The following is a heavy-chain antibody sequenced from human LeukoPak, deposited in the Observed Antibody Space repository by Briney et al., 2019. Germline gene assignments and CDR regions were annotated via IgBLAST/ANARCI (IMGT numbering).Heavy chain of an antibody. V-gene: IGHV3-23*01. Sequence: GGSLRLSCAASGFTFSSYAMSWVRQAPGKGLEWVSAISGSGGSTYYADSVKGRFTISRDNSKNTLYLQMNSLRAEDTAVYYCTRASRPAVAGTGNWGQGTLVTVSS. CDR1: GFTFSSYA. CDR2: ISGSGGST. D-gene: IGHD6-19*01. CDR3: TRASRPAVAGTGN. J-gene: IGHJ4*02.